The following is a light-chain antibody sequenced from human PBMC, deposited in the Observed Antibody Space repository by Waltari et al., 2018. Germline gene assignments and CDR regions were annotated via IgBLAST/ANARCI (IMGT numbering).Light chain of an antibody. CDR3: QQYSSSPT. Sequence: EIVLTQSPGTLSLSPGERASLSCRASQRVSSSYLAWCQQKHGQAPRLLIYGTSSRPTGIPDRFSGSGAGTDFTLTISRLEPEDFAVYYCQQYSSSPTFGQGTKVEIK. J-gene: IGKJ1*01. CDR1: QRVSSSY. CDR2: GTS. V-gene: IGKV3-20*01.